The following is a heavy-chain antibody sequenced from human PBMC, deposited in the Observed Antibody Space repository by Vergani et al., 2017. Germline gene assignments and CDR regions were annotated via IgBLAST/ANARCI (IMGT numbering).Heavy chain of an antibody. V-gene: IGHV1-3*01. J-gene: IGHJ6*02. CDR1: GYTFTSYA. D-gene: IGHD1-7*01. Sequence: QVQLVQSGAEVKKPGASVKVSCKASGYTFTSYAMHWVRQAPGQRLEWMGWINAGNGNTKYSQKFQGRVTITRDTSASTDYMELSSLRSEDTAVYYCAGKGTGTTFYYYYYYGMDVWGQGTTVTVSS. CDR3: AGKGTGTTFYYYYYYGMDV. CDR2: INAGNGNT.